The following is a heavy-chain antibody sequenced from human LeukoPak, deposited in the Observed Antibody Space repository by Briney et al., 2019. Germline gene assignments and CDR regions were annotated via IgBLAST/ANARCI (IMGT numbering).Heavy chain of an antibody. CDR3: ARDLLWFGELFVP. V-gene: IGHV3-21*01. J-gene: IGHJ5*02. CDR2: ISGSSSYI. Sequence: GGSLRLSCAASGFTFSSYSMNWVRQAPGKGLEWVSSISGSSSYIYYADSVKGRFTISRDNAKNSLYLQMNSLRAEDTAVYYCARDLLWFGELFVPWGQGTLVTVSS. D-gene: IGHD3-10*01. CDR1: GFTFSSYS.